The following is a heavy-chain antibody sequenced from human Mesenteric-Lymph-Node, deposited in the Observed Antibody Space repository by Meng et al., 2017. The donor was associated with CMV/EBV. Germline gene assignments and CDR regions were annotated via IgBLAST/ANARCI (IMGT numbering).Heavy chain of an antibody. V-gene: IGHV4-59*01. J-gene: IGHJ3*01. D-gene: IGHD5-24*01. CDR2: IYYSGST. CDR1: GGSISSYY. Sequence: SQTLSLTRTVSGGSISSYYWSWIRPPPGTGLEWIGYIYYSGSTNYNPSLKSRVTISVDTSNNQFSLKLSSVTAADTAVYYCGRGGTQRSFYVWGQGTMVTVSS. CDR3: GRGGTQRSFYV.